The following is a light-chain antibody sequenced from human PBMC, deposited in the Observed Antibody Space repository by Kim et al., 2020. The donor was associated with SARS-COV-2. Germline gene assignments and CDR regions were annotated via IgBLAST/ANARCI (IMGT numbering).Light chain of an antibody. J-gene: IGLJ3*02. Sequence: SYYLTQPPSLSVSPGQTASITSSGDKLGDKYACWYQQKPGQSPVLVIYQDSKRPSGIPERFSGSNSGNTATLTISGTQAMDEADYYCQAWDSSTGVFGGGTQLTVL. V-gene: IGLV3-1*01. CDR1: KLGDKY. CDR2: QDS. CDR3: QAWDSSTGV.